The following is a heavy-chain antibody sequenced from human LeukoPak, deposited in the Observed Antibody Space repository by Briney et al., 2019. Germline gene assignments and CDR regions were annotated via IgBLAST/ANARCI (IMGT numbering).Heavy chain of an antibody. D-gene: IGHD3-3*01. CDR2: INPNSGGT. CDR1: GYTFTNYY. Sequence: ASVKVSCKASGYTFTNYYIHWVRQAPGQGLEWMGWINPNSGGTNYAQKFQGWVTMTRDTSISTAYMELSRLRSDDTAVYYCARDSSDFWSGYIHGMDVWGQGTTVTVSS. J-gene: IGHJ6*02. V-gene: IGHV1-2*04. CDR3: ARDSSDFWSGYIHGMDV.